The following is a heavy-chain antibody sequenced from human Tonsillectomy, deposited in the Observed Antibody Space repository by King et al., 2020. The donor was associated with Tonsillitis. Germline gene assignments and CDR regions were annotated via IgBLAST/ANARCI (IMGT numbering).Heavy chain of an antibody. CDR3: ARLSAAGWVYYGMDV. D-gene: IGHD6-13*01. CDR2: IFSNDEK. V-gene: IGHV2-26*01. J-gene: IGHJ6*02. CDR1: GFSLSSARMG. Sequence: VTLKESGPVLVKPTETLTLTCTVSGFSLSSARMGVSWIRQPPGKALEWLAFIFSNDEKSYSRSLKSRLTISKDTSKSQVVLTMTNVDPVDTATYYCARLSAAGWVYYGMDVWGQGTTVTVSS.